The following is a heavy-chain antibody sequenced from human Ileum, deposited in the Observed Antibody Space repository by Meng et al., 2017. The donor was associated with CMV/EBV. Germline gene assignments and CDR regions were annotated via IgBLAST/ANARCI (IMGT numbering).Heavy chain of an antibody. CDR3: ARGSLDYDILTGYHPFDY. D-gene: IGHD3-9*01. CDR2: ISAYNGNT. J-gene: IGHJ4*02. Sequence: ASVKVSCKASGYTFTSYGISWVRQAPGQGLEWMGWISAYNGNTNYAQKLQGRVTMTTDTSTSTAYMELRSLKSNDTAVYYCARGSLDYDILTGYHPFDYWGQGTLVTVSS. CDR1: GYTFTSYG. V-gene: IGHV1-18*04.